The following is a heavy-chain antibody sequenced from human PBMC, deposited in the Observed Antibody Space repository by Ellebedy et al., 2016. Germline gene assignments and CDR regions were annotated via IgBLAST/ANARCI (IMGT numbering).Heavy chain of an antibody. CDR1: GGSISSYY. CDR2: IYYSGST. V-gene: IGHV4-39*07. Sequence: SETLSLTXTVSGGSISSYYWGWIRQPPGKGLEWIGSIYYSGSTYYNPSLKSRVTISVDTSKNQFSLKLSSVTAADTAVYYCARGGGYSYGYDYWGQGTLVTVSS. D-gene: IGHD5-18*01. J-gene: IGHJ4*02. CDR3: ARGGGYSYGYDY.